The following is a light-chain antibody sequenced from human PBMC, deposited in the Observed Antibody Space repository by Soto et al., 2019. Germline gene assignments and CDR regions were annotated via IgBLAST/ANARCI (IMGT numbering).Light chain of an antibody. CDR2: EVS. J-gene: IGLJ1*01. CDR1: SSDVGGYNY. CDR3: SSYTSGSAPLV. V-gene: IGLV2-14*01. Sequence: QSALTQPASVSGSPGQSITISCTGTSSDVGGYNYVSWHQQHPGKAPKLIIYEVSNRPSGVSNRFSGSKSGNTASLTISGLQAEDEADYYCSSYTSGSAPLVFGTGTKLTVL.